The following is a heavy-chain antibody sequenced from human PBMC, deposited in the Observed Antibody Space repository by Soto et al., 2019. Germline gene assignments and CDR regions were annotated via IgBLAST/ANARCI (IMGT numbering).Heavy chain of an antibody. J-gene: IGHJ4*02. Sequence: PSETLSLTCTVSGGSISSSSYYWGWIRQPPGKGLEWIGSIYYSGSTYYNPSLKSRVTISVDTSKNQFSLKLSSVTAADTAVYYCARFFVWFWVDYWGQGTLVTVSS. D-gene: IGHD3-10*01. CDR1: GGSISSSSYY. V-gene: IGHV4-39*01. CDR3: ARFFVWFWVDY. CDR2: IYYSGST.